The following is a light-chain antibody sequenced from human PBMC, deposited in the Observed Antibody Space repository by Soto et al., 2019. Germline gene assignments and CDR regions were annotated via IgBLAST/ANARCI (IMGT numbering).Light chain of an antibody. CDR1: QSISIY. V-gene: IGKV1-39*01. CDR2: AAS. Sequence: DIQMTQSPSSLSASVGDRVTITCRASQSISIYLTWYQQKPGKAPKLLIYAASTLQGGVPSNFSGSGSGTHFTLTISSLHPEDFATYYCQQSYSAPRTCGQGTKVDIK. CDR3: QQSYSAPRT. J-gene: IGKJ1*01.